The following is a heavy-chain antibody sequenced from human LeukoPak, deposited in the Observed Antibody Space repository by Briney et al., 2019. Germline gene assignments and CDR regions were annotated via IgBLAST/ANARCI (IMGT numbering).Heavy chain of an antibody. J-gene: IGHJ4*02. CDR1: GLTVSSNY. D-gene: IGHD3-16*01. CDR2: IYSSGST. CDR3: ARWGSLNVDY. V-gene: IGHV3-66*01. Sequence: GGSLRLSCAASGLTVSSNYMSWVRQAPGKGLEWVSVIYSSGSTYYADSVKGRFTISRDNSKNTLYLQTNSLRVEDTAVYYCARWGSLNVDYWGQGTLVTVSS.